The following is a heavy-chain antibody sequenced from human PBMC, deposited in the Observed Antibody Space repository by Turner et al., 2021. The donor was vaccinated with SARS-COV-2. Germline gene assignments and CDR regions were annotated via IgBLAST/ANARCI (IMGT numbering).Heavy chain of an antibody. V-gene: IGHV3-23*04. CDR2: ISASGGDT. J-gene: IGHJ4*02. Sequence: VRLVESGGGVVQPGRSLRLSCAASGFTFSNFAMTWVRQAPGRGLEWVSAISASGGDTHYADSVKGRFTISRDNSKSTLYLQVNSLRAEDTAMYYCAADCTSASCYSRNADYWGQGTLVTVSS. D-gene: IGHD2-2*01. CDR3: AADCTSASCYSRNADY. CDR1: GFTFSNFA.